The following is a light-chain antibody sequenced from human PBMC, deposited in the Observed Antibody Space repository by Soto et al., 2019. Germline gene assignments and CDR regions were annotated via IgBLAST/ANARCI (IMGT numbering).Light chain of an antibody. Sequence: EILMTQSPATLSVSPGERATLSCRASQSVNHNSAWYQQKPGQAPRLLFYGASTRATGIPARFSGSGSGTDFTLTISSLQSEDFAVYYCQQSNNWPYTFGQGTKLEIK. J-gene: IGKJ2*01. CDR3: QQSNNWPYT. CDR1: QSVNHN. CDR2: GAS. V-gene: IGKV3-15*01.